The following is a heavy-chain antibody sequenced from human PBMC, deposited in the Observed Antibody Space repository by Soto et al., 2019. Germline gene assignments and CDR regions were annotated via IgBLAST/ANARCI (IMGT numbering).Heavy chain of an antibody. V-gene: IGHV1-18*04. Sequence: ASVKVSCKASGYAFSSHGISWVRQAPGQGLEWMGWISAYNGNSNYAQKFQGRVTMTTDTSTNTAYMELRSLRSDDTAVYYCARSPLWFGKTHYGMDVWGQGTTVTVSS. CDR2: ISAYNGNS. J-gene: IGHJ6*02. CDR1: GYAFSSHG. D-gene: IGHD3-10*01. CDR3: ARSPLWFGKTHYGMDV.